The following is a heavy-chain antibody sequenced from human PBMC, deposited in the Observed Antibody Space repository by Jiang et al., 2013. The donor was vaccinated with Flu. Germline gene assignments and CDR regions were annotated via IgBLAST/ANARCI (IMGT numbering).Heavy chain of an antibody. CDR2: ISWHSKDI. CDR3: ARPKGGFTVIEY. Sequence: VQLLESGGGWVQPGASLTLSCTGSGFTFDDYAIHWVRQAPGKGLEWVSGISWHSKDIGYADSVKGRFTISRDNAKNSVHLQMNSLTPEDTAVYFCARPKGGFTVIEYWGQGTRSPSPQ. CDR1: GFTFDDYA. D-gene: IGHD3-22*01. V-gene: IGHV3-9*01. J-gene: IGHJ4*02.